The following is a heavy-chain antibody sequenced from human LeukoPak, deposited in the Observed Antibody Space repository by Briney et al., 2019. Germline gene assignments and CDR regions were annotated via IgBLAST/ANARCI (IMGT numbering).Heavy chain of an antibody. CDR1: GFTFSSCA. D-gene: IGHD6-19*01. J-gene: IGHJ4*02. CDR3: AKDWDSSGWYASP. CDR2: IRYDGSNK. V-gene: IGHV3-30*02. Sequence: GGSLRLSCAASGFTFSSCAMHWVRQAPGKGLEWVAFIRYDGSNKYYGDSVKGRFTISRDNSKNTLYLQMNSLRAEDTAVYYCAKDWDSSGWYASPWGQGTLVTVSS.